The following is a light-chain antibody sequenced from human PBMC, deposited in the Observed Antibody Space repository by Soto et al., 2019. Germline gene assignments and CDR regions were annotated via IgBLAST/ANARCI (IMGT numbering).Light chain of an antibody. CDR2: AAS. CDR3: QQHNSYPLT. V-gene: IGKV1-9*01. Sequence: DIQLTQSPSFLSASVGHRVTITCRASQGISSYLAWYQQKPGKAPKLLIYAASTLQSGVPSRFSGSGSGTEFTLTISCLQPRDFATYYCQQHNSYPLTFGGGTKVEIK. CDR1: QGISSY. J-gene: IGKJ4*01.